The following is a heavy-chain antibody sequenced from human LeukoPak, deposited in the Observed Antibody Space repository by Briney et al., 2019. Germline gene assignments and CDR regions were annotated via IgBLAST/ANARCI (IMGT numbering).Heavy chain of an antibody. D-gene: IGHD3-22*01. CDR2: IWYDGSNK. Sequence: AGGSLRLSCAASGFIFSNYAMHWVRQAPGKGLEWVAIIWYDGSNKYYADSVKGRFTISRDNSKNTLYLQMNSLRAEDTAFYYCARRSYYDSTGYPFDYWGQGALVTVSS. CDR1: GFIFSNYA. CDR3: ARRSYYDSTGYPFDY. J-gene: IGHJ4*02. V-gene: IGHV3-33*01.